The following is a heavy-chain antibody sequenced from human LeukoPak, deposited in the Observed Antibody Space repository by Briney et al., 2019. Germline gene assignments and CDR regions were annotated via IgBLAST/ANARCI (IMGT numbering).Heavy chain of an antibody. D-gene: IGHD3-22*01. V-gene: IGHV3-7*01. CDR3: ARAGYYYDSRGDAFDI. Sequence: GGSLRLSCAASGFTCSSYWMSWVRQAPGKGLEWVANIKQDGSEKYYVDSVKGRFTISRDNAKNSLYLQMNSLRAEDTAAYYCARAGYYYDSRGDAFDIWGQGTMVTVSS. J-gene: IGHJ3*02. CDR2: IKQDGSEK. CDR1: GFTCSSYW.